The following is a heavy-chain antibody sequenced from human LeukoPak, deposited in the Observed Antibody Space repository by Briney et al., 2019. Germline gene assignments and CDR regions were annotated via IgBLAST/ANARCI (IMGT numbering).Heavy chain of an antibody. D-gene: IGHD2-15*01. Sequence: RPGASVKVSCKASGYYFTTNYIHWGRQAPGQGLEWMGTINPSVSSTTYGQRFRGRVTMTRDTSTATVYMDLGSLTSEDTAIYYCAKGYCTGASCYVLDSWGQGTLVTVSS. V-gene: IGHV1-46*01. J-gene: IGHJ4*02. CDR1: GYYFTTNY. CDR2: INPSVSST. CDR3: AKGYCTGASCYVLDS.